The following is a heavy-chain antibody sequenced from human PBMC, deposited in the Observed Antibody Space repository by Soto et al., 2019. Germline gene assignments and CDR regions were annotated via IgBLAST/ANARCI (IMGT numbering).Heavy chain of an antibody. D-gene: IGHD2-2*01. CDR2: INGGGGTT. CDR3: AKVVCTSNCYDY. V-gene: IGHV3-23*01. CDR1: GFTFSSYA. Sequence: GGSLRLSCTASGFTFSSYAMSWVRQAPGKGLEWVSSINGGGGTTNYADSVKGRFTISRDNSKNTLYLQMNSLRAEDTAVYFCAKVVCTSNCYDYWGQGTLVTVSS. J-gene: IGHJ4*02.